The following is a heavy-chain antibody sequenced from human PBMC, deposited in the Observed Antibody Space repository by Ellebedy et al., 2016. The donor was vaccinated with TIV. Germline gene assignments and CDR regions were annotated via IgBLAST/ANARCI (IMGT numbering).Heavy chain of an antibody. D-gene: IGHD5-12*01. CDR1: GFTFSYYS. V-gene: IGHV3-21*01. CDR3: ARNSGYDWFDAFDI. Sequence: PGGSLRLSCAASGFTFSYYSMNWVRQAPGKGLEWVSSISTSSSYKYYADSVKGRLTISRDNAKNSLYLQMNSLRAEDTAVYYCARNSGYDWFDAFDIWGQGTMVTVSS. J-gene: IGHJ3*02. CDR2: ISTSSSYK.